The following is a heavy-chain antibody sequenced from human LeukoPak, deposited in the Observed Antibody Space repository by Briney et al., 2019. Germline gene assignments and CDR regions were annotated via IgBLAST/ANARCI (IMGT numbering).Heavy chain of an antibody. V-gene: IGHV3-7*03. CDR1: GFTFSRHW. CDR2: IKQDGSAK. Sequence: GGSLRLSCAASGFTFSRHWMYWVRQAPGKGLEWVANIKQDGSAKPYVDSVKGRFTISRDNAKNSLFLQMNSLRAKDTAVYYCARDNGWSADFWGQGTLVTVSS. J-gene: IGHJ4*02. D-gene: IGHD2-15*01. CDR3: ARDNGWSADF.